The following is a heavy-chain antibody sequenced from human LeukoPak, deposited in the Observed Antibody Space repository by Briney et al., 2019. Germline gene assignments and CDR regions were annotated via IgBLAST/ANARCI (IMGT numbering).Heavy chain of an antibody. CDR2: IYDNEKT. J-gene: IGHJ4*02. D-gene: IGHD3-10*01. CDR3: AASQSDYYNSGTYHKIHY. CDR1: GGSISRPDHY. Sequence: PSQTLSLTCSVSGGSISRPDHYWSWIRQPPGKGLEWIGFIYDNEKTHYSPSFESRVTISGDTSNNHFSLTLNFVTAADTAIYYCAASQSDYYNSGTYHKIHYWGRGGLVTVSS. V-gene: IGHV4-30-4*01.